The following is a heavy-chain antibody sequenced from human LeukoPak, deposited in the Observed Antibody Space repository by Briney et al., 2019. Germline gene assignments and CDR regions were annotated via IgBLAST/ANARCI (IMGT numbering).Heavy chain of an antibody. CDR2: IYYSGST. Sequence: MTSETLSLTCTVSGGSIRSTSHYWGWVRQPPGKGLEWIGSIYYSGSTYYNPSLKSRVTISVDTSKNQFSLKLSSVTAADTAVYYCARSSGYSSSGGLNWFDTWGQGTLVTVSS. J-gene: IGHJ5*02. D-gene: IGHD6-13*01. V-gene: IGHV4-39*01. CDR3: ARSSGYSSSGGLNWFDT. CDR1: GGSIRSTSHY.